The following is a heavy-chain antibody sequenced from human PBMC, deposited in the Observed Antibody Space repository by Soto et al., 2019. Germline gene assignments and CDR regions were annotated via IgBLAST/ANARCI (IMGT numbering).Heavy chain of an antibody. V-gene: IGHV4-31*03. CDR2: MYYSGSV. CDR3: ARDNPDGGRPGFGP. D-gene: IGHD3-10*01. Sequence: QVQLQESGPGLVKTSQTLSLTCTVSGDSITSGTYYWNWIRHHPGKGLEWIGYMYYSGSVYYNPSLQGRGTISRDKSKNPFSLGLSSVTAADTAVYYCARDNPDGGRPGFGPWGQGTLVTVS. J-gene: IGHJ5*02. CDR1: GDSITSGTYY.